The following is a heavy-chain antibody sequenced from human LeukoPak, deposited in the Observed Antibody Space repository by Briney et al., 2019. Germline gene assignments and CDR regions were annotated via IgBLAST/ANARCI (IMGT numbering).Heavy chain of an antibody. CDR1: GFTFSSYA. Sequence: GGSLRLSCAASGFTFSSYAMSWVRQAPGKGLEWVSAISGSGGSTYYADSVKGRFTISRDNSKNTLYLQMNSLRAEDTAVCYCASGLYGSGSYSFDYWGQGTLVTVSS. J-gene: IGHJ4*02. CDR3: ASGLYGSGSYSFDY. D-gene: IGHD3-10*01. CDR2: ISGSGGST. V-gene: IGHV3-23*01.